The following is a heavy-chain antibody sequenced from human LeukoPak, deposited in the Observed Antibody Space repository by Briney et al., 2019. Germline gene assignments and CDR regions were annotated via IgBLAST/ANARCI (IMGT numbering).Heavy chain of an antibody. V-gene: IGHV1-69*13. J-gene: IGHJ5*02. CDR3: ARGSRQQLSWFDP. Sequence: SVKVSCKASGDTFSSYAISWVRQAPGQGLEWMGGIIPIFGTANYAQKFQGRVTITADESTSTAYMELSSLRSEDTAVYYCARGSRQQLSWFDPWGQGTLVTVSS. D-gene: IGHD6-13*01. CDR2: IIPIFGTA. CDR1: GDTFSSYA.